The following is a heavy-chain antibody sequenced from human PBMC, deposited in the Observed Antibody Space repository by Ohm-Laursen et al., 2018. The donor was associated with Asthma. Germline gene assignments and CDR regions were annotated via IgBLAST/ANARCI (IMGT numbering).Heavy chain of an antibody. CDR2: ISYDGSNK. Sequence: SLRLSCAASGFTFSSYGMHWVRQAPGKGLEWVAVISYDGSNKYYADSVKGRFTISRDNSKNTLYLQMNSLRAEDTAVYYCARDFTVAAGPGDYWGQGTLVTVSS. V-gene: IGHV3-30*03. CDR3: ARDFTVAAGPGDY. CDR1: GFTFSSYG. D-gene: IGHD6-13*01. J-gene: IGHJ4*02.